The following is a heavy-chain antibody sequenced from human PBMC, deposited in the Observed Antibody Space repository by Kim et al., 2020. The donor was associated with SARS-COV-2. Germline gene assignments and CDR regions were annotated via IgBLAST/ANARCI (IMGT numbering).Heavy chain of an antibody. J-gene: IGHJ4*02. V-gene: IGHV3-23*01. D-gene: IGHD3-10*01. Sequence: YTDSVKGRFTISRENSKNTLLLQLNSLRAEDTAVYYCAKGRGIIIPPFDYWGQGTLVTVSS. CDR3: AKGRGIIIPPFDY.